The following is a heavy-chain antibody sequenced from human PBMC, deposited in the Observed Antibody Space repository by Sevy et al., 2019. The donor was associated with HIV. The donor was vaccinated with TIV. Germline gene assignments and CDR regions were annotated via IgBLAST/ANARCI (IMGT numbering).Heavy chain of an antibody. Sequence: GGSLRLSCAASGFTFSDSTMHWVRQASGKGLEWVGRIRSKGNGYATAYAASLIGRFTISRDDSKNTTYLQMNSLKTEDTAVYYCLNGDLDYWGRGTLVTVSS. D-gene: IGHD4-17*01. CDR3: LNGDLDY. CDR1: GFTFSDST. V-gene: IGHV3-73*01. CDR2: IRSKGNGYAT. J-gene: IGHJ4*02.